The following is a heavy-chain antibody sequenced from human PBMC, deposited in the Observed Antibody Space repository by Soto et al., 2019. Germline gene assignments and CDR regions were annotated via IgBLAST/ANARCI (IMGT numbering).Heavy chain of an antibody. CDR1: GYTFNSHG. J-gene: IGHJ4*02. CDR2: ISSYSDT. Sequence: QVQLVQSGGEVKKPGASVKVSCKASGYTFNSHGITWVRQAPGQGLEWMGYISSYSDTSYAQELQGRVTMTTDTSPSTAYMELRSLRSDDTAMYYCARAVSYSVGARLDNWGQGTLVTVSS. CDR3: ARAVSYSVGARLDN. V-gene: IGHV1-18*01. D-gene: IGHD1-26*01.